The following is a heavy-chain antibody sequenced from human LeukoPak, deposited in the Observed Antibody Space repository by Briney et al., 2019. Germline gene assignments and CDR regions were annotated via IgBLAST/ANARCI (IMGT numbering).Heavy chain of an antibody. CDR3: ARDRATASPWFDP. D-gene: IGHD5-24*01. Sequence: SEILSLTCTVSGDSITNHYWRWIRQPPGRGLEWIGYVSHSGSTNYNPSLKSRVTISVDTSKNQLSLRLTSVTAADTAVYYCARDRATASPWFDPWGQGTLVTVSS. CDR2: VSHSGST. J-gene: IGHJ5*02. V-gene: IGHV4-59*11. CDR1: GDSITNHY.